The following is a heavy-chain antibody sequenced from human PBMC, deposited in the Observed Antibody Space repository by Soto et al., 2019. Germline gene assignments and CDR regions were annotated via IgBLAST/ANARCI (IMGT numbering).Heavy chain of an antibody. CDR2: VNPNSGDT. J-gene: IGHJ4*02. D-gene: IGHD3-22*01. Sequence: ASVKVSCKASGYTFTGHYMHWVRPAPGQGLEWMGWVNPNSGDTDYAQTFKGRVTVTTDTSINTAYMELSSLRSDDTAAYYCARDLAALYDSSGYYLDFWGQGTLLTVSS. V-gene: IGHV1-2*02. CDR1: GYTFTGHY. CDR3: ARDLAALYDSSGYYLDF.